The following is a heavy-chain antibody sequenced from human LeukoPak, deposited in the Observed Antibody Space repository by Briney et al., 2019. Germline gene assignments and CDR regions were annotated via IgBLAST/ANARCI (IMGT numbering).Heavy chain of an antibody. V-gene: IGHV4-31*03. D-gene: IGHD2-2*02. Sequence: SETLSLTCTVSGGSISIGGYYWRWIRQHPGKGLEWIGYIYYSGSTYYNPSLKSRVTISVDTSKNQFSLKLSSVTAADSAVYYCARGVPAAICDYWGQGTLVTVSS. CDR2: IYYSGST. CDR3: ARGVPAAICDY. J-gene: IGHJ4*02. CDR1: GGSISIGGYY.